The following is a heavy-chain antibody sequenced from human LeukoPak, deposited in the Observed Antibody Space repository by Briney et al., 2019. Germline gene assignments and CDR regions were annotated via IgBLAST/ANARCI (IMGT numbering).Heavy chain of an antibody. D-gene: IGHD3-3*01. Sequence: EASVKVSCKASGGTFSSYAISWVRQAPGQGLEWMGRIIPILGIANYAQKFQGRVTITADKSTSTAYMELSSLRSEDTAVYYCARAWTQYDFWSGPNYYYGMDVWGQGTTVTVSS. V-gene: IGHV1-69*04. CDR3: ARAWTQYDFWSGPNYYYGMDV. J-gene: IGHJ6*02. CDR2: IIPILGIA. CDR1: GGTFSSYA.